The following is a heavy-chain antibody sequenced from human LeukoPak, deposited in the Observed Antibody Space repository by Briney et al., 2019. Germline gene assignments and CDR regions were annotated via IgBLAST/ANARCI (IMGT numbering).Heavy chain of an antibody. J-gene: IGHJ4*02. CDR3: ARAGYCTNGVCYPIDY. V-gene: IGHV1-2*02. Sequence: ASVKVSCKASGCTFTGYYMHWVRQAPGQGLEWMGWINPNSGGTNYAQKFQGRVTMTRDTSISTAYMELSRLRSDDTAVYYCARAGYCTNGVCYPIDYWGQGTLVTVSS. CDR2: INPNSGGT. CDR1: GCTFTGYY. D-gene: IGHD2-8*01.